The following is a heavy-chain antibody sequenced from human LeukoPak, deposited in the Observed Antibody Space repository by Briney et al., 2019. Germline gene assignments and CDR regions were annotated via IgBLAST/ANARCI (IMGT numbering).Heavy chain of an antibody. CDR2: IYYSGST. CDR3: ARPYLRGTVVNNWFDP. V-gene: IGHV4-39*01. J-gene: IGHJ5*02. Sequence: TFSSYGMHWVRQPPGKGLEWIGSIYYSGSTYYNPSLKSRVTISVDTSKNQFSLKLSSVTAADTAVYYCARPYLRGTVVNNWFDPWGQGTLVTVSS. D-gene: IGHD4-23*01. CDR1: TFSSYG.